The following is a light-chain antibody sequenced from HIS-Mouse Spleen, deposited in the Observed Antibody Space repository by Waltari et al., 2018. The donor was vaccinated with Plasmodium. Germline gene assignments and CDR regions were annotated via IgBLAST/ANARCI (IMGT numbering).Light chain of an antibody. V-gene: IGLV2-23*01. Sequence: QSALTQPASVSGSPGQSTTISCTGTSSYVGSYNLVSWYQQHPGKAPKLMIYEGSKRPSGVSNRFSGSKSGNTASLTISGLQAEDEADYYCCSYAGSSTNWVFGGGTKLTVL. CDR1: SSYVGSYNL. J-gene: IGLJ3*02. CDR2: EGS. CDR3: CSYAGSSTNWV.